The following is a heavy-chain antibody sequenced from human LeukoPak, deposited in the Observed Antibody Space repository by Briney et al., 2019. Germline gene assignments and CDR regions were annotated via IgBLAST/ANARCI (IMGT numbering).Heavy chain of an antibody. CDR1: GGSISSSSYY. CDR3: ARDALFGSRIIWFDP. V-gene: IGHV4-39*07. Sequence: SETLSLTCTVSGGSISSSSYYWGWIRQPPGKGLEWIGSIYYSGSTYYNPSLKSRVTVSVDTSKNQFSLKVTSVTAADTAVYYCARDALFGSRIIWFDPWGQGTLVTVSS. J-gene: IGHJ5*02. CDR2: IYYSGST. D-gene: IGHD1-26*01.